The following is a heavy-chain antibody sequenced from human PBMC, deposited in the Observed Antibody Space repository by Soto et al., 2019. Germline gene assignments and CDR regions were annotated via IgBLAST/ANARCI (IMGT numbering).Heavy chain of an antibody. CDR2: IFPSDSDT. Sequence: PXEFLTIICTGSQYNLMHLRIGLMRQMPGKGLEWMGIIFPSDSDTRFSPSFQGRVTMSVDKSIYTASLQWSSLEASDTDIYYGTATLTSAMDVRGPGTPGTFYS. CDR3: TATLTSAMDV. D-gene: IGHD4-4*01. CDR1: QYNLMHLR. V-gene: IGHV5-51*01. J-gene: IGHJ6*01.